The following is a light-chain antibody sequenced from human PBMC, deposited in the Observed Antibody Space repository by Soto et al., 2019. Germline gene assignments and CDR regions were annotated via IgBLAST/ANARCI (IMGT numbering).Light chain of an antibody. CDR1: QSIGNS. J-gene: IGKJ4*01. V-gene: IGKV3-11*01. CDR3: RQRYNWPLT. Sequence: TVLTQSPATLSLSPGERATLSCKASQSIGNSLGGFQQKPGQAPRLLIDDAFNRATGIPARFTGSGSGSDFTLTISSLEPEDFGVYYCRQRYNWPLTFGGGTKVELK. CDR2: DAF.